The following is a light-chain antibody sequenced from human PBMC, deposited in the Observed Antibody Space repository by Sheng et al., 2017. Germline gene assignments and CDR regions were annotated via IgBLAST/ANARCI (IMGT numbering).Light chain of an antibody. J-gene: IGLJ2*01. Sequence: QSALTQPPSASGSPGQSVTISCTGTSSDVGAYKYVSWYQQHPGKGPKLLIYEISKRPSGVPDRFSGSKSGNTASLTVSGLQVEDEADYYCSSYVGNSNLVFGGGTKLIVL. CDR2: EIS. CDR3: SSYVGNSNLV. CDR1: SSDVGAYKY. V-gene: IGLV2-8*01.